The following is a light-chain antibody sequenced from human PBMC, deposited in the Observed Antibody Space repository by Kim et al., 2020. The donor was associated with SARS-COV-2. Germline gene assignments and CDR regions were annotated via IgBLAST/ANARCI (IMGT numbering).Light chain of an antibody. CDR2: AAS. CDR1: QDIRND. CDR3: LQDYT. V-gene: IGKV1-6*01. Sequence: AIQVTQSPSTLYASVGDRVTITCRTSQDIRNDLSWYQQKPGKAPKLLIYAASRLQSAVPSRFSGSGSGTDFTLTISSLQPEDFATYYCLQDYTFGQGTKVDIK. J-gene: IGKJ1*01.